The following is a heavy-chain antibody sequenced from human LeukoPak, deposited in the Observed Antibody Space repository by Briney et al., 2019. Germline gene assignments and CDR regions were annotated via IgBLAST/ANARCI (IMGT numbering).Heavy chain of an antibody. CDR3: ASDQSIAARPFDY. Sequence: SETLSLTCTVSGGSISSSSYYWGWIRQPPGKGLEWIGSIYYSGSTYYNPSLKSRVTISVDTSKNQFSLKLSSVTAADTAVYYCASDQSIAARPFDYWGQGTLVTVSS. CDR2: IYYSGST. CDR1: GGSISSSSYY. V-gene: IGHV4-39*07. D-gene: IGHD6-6*01. J-gene: IGHJ4*02.